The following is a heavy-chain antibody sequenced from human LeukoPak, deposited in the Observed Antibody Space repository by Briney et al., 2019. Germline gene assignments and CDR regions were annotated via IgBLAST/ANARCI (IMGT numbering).Heavy chain of an antibody. J-gene: IGHJ4*02. Sequence: GGSLRLSCAASGFTFSSYGMSWVRQAPGKGLEWVSAISGSGGSTYYADSVKGRFTISRDNSKNTLYLQMNSLRAEDTAVYYCAGGPYGGDFDYWGQGTLVTVSS. CDR3: AGGPYGGDFDY. CDR1: GFTFSSYG. D-gene: IGHD4-23*01. CDR2: ISGSGGST. V-gene: IGHV3-23*01.